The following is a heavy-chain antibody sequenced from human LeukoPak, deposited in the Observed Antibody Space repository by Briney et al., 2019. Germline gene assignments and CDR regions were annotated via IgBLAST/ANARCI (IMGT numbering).Heavy chain of an antibody. CDR3: ARDHSPLSTMIVVVRYFDY. J-gene: IGHJ4*02. CDR2: ISSSSSYI. D-gene: IGHD3-22*01. CDR1: GFTFSSYS. Sequence: GGSLRLSCAASGFTFSSYSMNWVRQAPGKGLEWVSSISSSSSYIYYADSVKGRFTISRDNAKNSLYLQMNGLRAEDTAVYYCARDHSPLSTMIVVVRYFDYWGQGTLVTVSS. V-gene: IGHV3-21*01.